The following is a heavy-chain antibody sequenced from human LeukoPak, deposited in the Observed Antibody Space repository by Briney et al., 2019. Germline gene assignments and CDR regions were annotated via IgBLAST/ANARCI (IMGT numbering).Heavy chain of an antibody. V-gene: IGHV4-39*01. CDR3: ARHRRRYYGSGSYIFDI. CDR2: IYYSGST. Sequence: SETLSLTCTVSGGSISSSSYYWGWIRQPPGKGLEWIGSIYYSGSTYYNPSLKSRVTISVDTSKNQFSLKLSSVTAADTAVYYCARHRRRYYGSGSYIFDIWGQGTMVTVSS. CDR1: GGSISSSSYY. J-gene: IGHJ3*02. D-gene: IGHD3-10*01.